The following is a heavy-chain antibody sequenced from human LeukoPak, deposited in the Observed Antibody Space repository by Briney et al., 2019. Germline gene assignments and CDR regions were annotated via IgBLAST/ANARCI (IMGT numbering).Heavy chain of an antibody. Sequence: GGSLRLSCAASGFTFRTSALYWVRQAPGKGLEWVAAISYDERDVYYADSVKGRFAISRDNSKDILYLQMNGLRLEDTAIYYCASLKEWLLLGGFDYWGQGALVTVSS. CDR1: GFTFRTSA. J-gene: IGHJ4*02. D-gene: IGHD3-22*01. V-gene: IGHV3-30*03. CDR2: ISYDERDV. CDR3: ASLKEWLLLGGFDY.